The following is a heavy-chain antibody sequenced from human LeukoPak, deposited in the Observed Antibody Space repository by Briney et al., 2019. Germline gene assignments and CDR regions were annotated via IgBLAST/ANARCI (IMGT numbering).Heavy chain of an antibody. Sequence: SETLSLTCTVSGGSISSDSYYWGWIRQSPGKGLEWIGSVYYAGDTYYNPSPKGRVTISVDTSRNQFSLRLTSMTAAYSSVYYCASLMVVAGRPYLDSWGQGSLVTVSS. D-gene: IGHD6-19*01. CDR3: ASLMVVAGRPYLDS. CDR2: VYYAGDT. V-gene: IGHV4-39*01. J-gene: IGHJ4*02. CDR1: GGSISSDSYY.